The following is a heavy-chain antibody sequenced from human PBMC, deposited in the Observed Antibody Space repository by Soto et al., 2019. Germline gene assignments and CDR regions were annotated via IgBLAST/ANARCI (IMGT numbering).Heavy chain of an antibody. J-gene: IGHJ6*02. Sequence: GGSLRLSCAASGFTFSSYGMHWVRQAPGKGLEWVAVIWYDGSNKYYADSVKGRFTISSDNSKNTLYLQMNSLRAEDTAVYYCARDPPSQIAAAGTGYYGMDVWGQGTTVTVSS. CDR3: ARDPPSQIAAAGTGYYGMDV. D-gene: IGHD6-13*01. CDR1: GFTFSSYG. CDR2: IWYDGSNK. V-gene: IGHV3-33*01.